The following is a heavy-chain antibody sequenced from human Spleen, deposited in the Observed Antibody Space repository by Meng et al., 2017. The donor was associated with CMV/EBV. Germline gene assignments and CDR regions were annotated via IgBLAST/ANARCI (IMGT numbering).Heavy chain of an antibody. D-gene: IGHD3-3*01. J-gene: IGHJ6*02. V-gene: IGHV4-38-2*02. CDR2: IYHSGST. Sequence: ESLKISCTVSGYSISSGYYWGWIRQPPGKGLEWIGSIYHSGSTYYNPSLKSRVTISVDTSKNQFSLKLSSVTAADTAVYYCARLTNYDFWSGSPGGMDVWGQGTTVTVSS. CDR1: GYSISSGYY. CDR3: ARLTNYDFWSGSPGGMDV.